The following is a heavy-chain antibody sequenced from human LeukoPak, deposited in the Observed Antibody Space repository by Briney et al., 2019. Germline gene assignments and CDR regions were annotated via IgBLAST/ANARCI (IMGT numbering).Heavy chain of an antibody. D-gene: IGHD2-2*01. CDR1: GFTFTSSA. CDR3: AAGAARDIVVVPAVPGI. CDR2: IVVGSGNT. J-gene: IGHJ3*02. Sequence: GASVKVSCKASGFTFTSSAVQWVRQARGQRLEWIGWIVVGSGNTNYAQKFQERVTITRDMSTSTAYMELSSLRSEDTAVYYCAAGAARDIVVVPAVPGIWGQGTMVTVSS. V-gene: IGHV1-58*01.